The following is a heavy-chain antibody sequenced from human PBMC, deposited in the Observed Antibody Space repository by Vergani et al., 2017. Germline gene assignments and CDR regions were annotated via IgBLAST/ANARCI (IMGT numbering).Heavy chain of an antibody. V-gene: IGHV4-59*13. D-gene: IGHD3-9*01. CDR3: ARVMYRDEASTGYRLEGMDI. Sequence: QVQLEESGPGLVQPSETLSLTCTVSGGSFNTYYWSWIRQSPGKGLEWIGYISSTGSTNYNPSLNSRVTMSVDTSKNQFSLKLRSVTAADTAVDFCARVMYRDEASTGYRLEGMDIWGQGTTVTISS. J-gene: IGHJ6*02. CDR1: GGSFNTYY. CDR2: ISSTGST.